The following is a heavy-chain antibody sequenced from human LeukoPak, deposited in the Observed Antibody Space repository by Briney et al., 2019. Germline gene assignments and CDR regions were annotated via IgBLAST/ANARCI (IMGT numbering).Heavy chain of an antibody. CDR2: IWYDGSNK. J-gene: IGHJ4*02. D-gene: IGHD2-2*01. CDR3: ARSPLGYCSSTSCSPDLDY. CDR1: GFTFSNYD. Sequence: GGSLRLSCAASGFTFSNYDMHWVRRAPDKGLEWVAVIWYDGSNKYYADSVKGRFTISRDNSKNTLYLQMNSLRAEDTAVYYCARSPLGYCSSTSCSPDLDYWGQGTLVTVSS. V-gene: IGHV3-33*01.